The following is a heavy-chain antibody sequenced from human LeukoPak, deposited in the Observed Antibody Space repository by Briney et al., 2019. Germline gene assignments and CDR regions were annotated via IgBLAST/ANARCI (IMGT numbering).Heavy chain of an antibody. CDR2: IFYSGSS. Sequence: SETLSLTCTISGGDVSSHYWSWIRQPPGKGLEWIGDIFYSGSSKYNPSLKSRVTISVDMSRNQFSLKLSSVTAADTAVYYCARYSGYYLSYFDYWGQGTLVTVSS. CDR3: ARYSGYYLSYFDY. J-gene: IGHJ4*02. D-gene: IGHD3-22*01. V-gene: IGHV4-59*02. CDR1: GGDVSSHY.